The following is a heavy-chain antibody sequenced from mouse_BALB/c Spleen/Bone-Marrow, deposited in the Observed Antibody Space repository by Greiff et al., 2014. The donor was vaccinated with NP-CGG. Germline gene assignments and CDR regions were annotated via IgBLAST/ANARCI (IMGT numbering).Heavy chain of an antibody. D-gene: IGHD1-1*01. CDR1: GFTFSSYT. CDR2: ISNGGGST. Sequence: DVQLVESGGGLVQPGGSLKLSCAASGFTFSSYTMSWVRQTPEKRLEWVAYISNGGGSTYYPDTVKGRFTISRDNAKNTLYLQMSSLKSEDTAMYYCARHGGSRGYYFDYWAKAPLSQSPQ. CDR3: ARHGGSRGYYFDY. V-gene: IGHV5-12-2*01. J-gene: IGHJ2*01.